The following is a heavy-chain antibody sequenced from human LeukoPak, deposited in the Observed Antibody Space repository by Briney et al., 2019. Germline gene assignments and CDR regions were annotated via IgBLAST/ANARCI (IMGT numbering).Heavy chain of an antibody. CDR3: VFGGLRTTKPSFDY. Sequence: GASVKVSCKASGGTFSSYAISWVRQAPGQGLEWMGGIIPIFGTANYAQKFQGRVTITADESTSTAYMELSSLRSEDTAVYYCVFGGLRTTKPSFDYWGRGTLVTVSS. J-gene: IGHJ4*02. CDR1: GGTFSSYA. CDR2: IIPIFGTA. D-gene: IGHD3-10*01. V-gene: IGHV1-69*13.